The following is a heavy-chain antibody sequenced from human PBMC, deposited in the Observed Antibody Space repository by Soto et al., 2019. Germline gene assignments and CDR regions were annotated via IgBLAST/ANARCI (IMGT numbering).Heavy chain of an antibody. CDR2: ISAYNGNT. D-gene: IGHD2-2*01. CDR3: ARDYRCVSTSRRSYCYYGMEV. Sequence: ASVKVSCKASGYTFTSYGISWVRQAPGQGLEWMGWISAYNGNTNYAQKLQGRVTMTTDTSTSTAYKELRSLRSDDTAVYYCARDYRCVSTSRRSYCYYGMEVWGKGITVTV. CDR1: GYTFTSYG. J-gene: IGHJ6*01. V-gene: IGHV1-18*01.